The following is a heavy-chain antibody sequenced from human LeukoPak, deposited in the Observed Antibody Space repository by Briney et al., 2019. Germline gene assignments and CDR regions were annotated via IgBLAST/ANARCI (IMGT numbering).Heavy chain of an antibody. V-gene: IGHV5-51*01. CDR1: GYSFMDYW. CDR2: IFPHDSNT. Sequence: GESLKISCKGSGYSFMDYWIGWVRQMPGKGPEWMGFIFPHDSNTKYSPSFQGQVTISVDKSISTAYVQWSSLKASDTAMYCCARYGIKGCSSTNCYTSYFYYGMDVWGQGTTATVSS. J-gene: IGHJ6*02. CDR3: ARYGIKGCSSTNCYTSYFYYGMDV. D-gene: IGHD2-2*02.